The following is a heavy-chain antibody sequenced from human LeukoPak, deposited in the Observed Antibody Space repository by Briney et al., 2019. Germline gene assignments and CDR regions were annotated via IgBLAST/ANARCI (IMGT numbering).Heavy chain of an antibody. Sequence: GGSLRLSCAVSGFTFDDYAMHWVRQAPGKGLEWVSLISGDGNNRYYAGSVKGRFTISRDNSKKSLYLQMNRLRTEDTAFYYCAKGADPLTWRMMTVAGTRFDFWGQGTLVTVSS. CDR1: GFTFDDYA. V-gene: IGHV3-43*02. D-gene: IGHD6-19*01. CDR2: ISGDGNNR. CDR3: AKGADPLTWRMMTVAGTRFDF. J-gene: IGHJ4*02.